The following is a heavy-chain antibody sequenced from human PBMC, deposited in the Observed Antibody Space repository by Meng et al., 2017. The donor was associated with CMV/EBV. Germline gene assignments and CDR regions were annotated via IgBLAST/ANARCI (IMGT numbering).Heavy chain of an antibody. CDR3: TSGGPTIVVVADAPDDVLTGLTKDYYYYGMDV. CDR1: GFTFSSNY. D-gene: IGHD2-2*01. J-gene: IGHJ6*02. V-gene: IGHV3-66*02. Sequence: GESLKISCAASGFTFSSNYMRWVRQAPGKGLEWVSVIYIGGSTYYADSVKGRFTISKDNSKNTLYLQMNSLRTEDTDVYYCTSGGPTIVVVADAPDDVLTGLTKDYYYYGMDVWGQETTVTVSS. CDR2: IYIGGST.